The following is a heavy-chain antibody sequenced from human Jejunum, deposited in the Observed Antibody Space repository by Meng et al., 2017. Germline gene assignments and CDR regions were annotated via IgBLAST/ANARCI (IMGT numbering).Heavy chain of an antibody. D-gene: IGHD3-3*01. CDR2: IGRGGDT. V-gene: IGHV3-13*01. J-gene: IGHJ2*01. CDR1: GFTFSRSD. Sequence: VESVGAGGGLVQPGGARRLSWAASGFTFSRSDMHWVRQATGKGLEWVSAIGRGGDTYYPDFVKGRFTISRDDAKNSLYLQINSLGAGDTAAYYCAREVLDADSRGWFLDLWGRGTLVTVSS. CDR3: AREVLDADSRGWFLDL.